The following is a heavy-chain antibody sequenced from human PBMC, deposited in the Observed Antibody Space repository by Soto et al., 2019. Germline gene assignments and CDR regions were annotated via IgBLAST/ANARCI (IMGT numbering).Heavy chain of an antibody. CDR1: GFTFSSYG. Sequence: GGSLRLSCAASGFTFSSYGMHWVRQAPGKGLEWVAVIWYDGSNKYYADSVKGRFTISRDNSKNTLYLQMNSLRAEDTAVYYCARARVADYGDYGGPVDWGQGTLVTVSS. V-gene: IGHV3-33*01. J-gene: IGHJ4*02. D-gene: IGHD4-17*01. CDR2: IWYDGSNK. CDR3: ARARVADYGDYGGPVD.